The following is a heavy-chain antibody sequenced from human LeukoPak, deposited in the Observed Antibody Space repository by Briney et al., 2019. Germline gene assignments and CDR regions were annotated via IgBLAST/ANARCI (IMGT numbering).Heavy chain of an antibody. V-gene: IGHV1-8*01. Sequence: ASVKVSCKTSGYTFSSYDINWVRQATGQGLGWMGWMNPNSGNTGYAQKFQGRVTMTRNTSISTAYMELSSLTSEDTAVFYCTRGRGVPTVVTMLGDYWGQGTVVTVSS. CDR1: GYTFSSYD. J-gene: IGHJ4*02. D-gene: IGHD3-10*02. CDR2: MNPNSGNT. CDR3: TRGRGVPTVVTMLGDY.